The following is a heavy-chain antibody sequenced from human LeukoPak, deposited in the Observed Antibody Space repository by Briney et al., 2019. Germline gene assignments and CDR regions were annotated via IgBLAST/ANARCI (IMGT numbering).Heavy chain of an antibody. CDR1: GGSISSGGYS. V-gene: IGHV4-30-4*07. CDR2: IYYSGST. Sequence: PSETLSLTCAVSGGSISSGGYSWSWLRQPPGKGLEWIGYIYYSGSTYYNPSLKSRVTISVDTSKNQFSLKLSSVTAADTAVYYCARARLKYDFWSGYVAPHFDYWGQGTLVTVSS. CDR3: ARARLKYDFWSGYVAPHFDY. J-gene: IGHJ4*02. D-gene: IGHD3-3*01.